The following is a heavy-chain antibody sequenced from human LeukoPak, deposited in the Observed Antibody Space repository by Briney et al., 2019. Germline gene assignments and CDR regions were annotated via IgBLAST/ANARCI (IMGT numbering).Heavy chain of an antibody. Sequence: GGSLRLSCAASGFTFSSYAMSWVRQAPGKGLEWVSVISGSGDTTYYADSVKGRFTISRDNPKNTLYLQMNSLRTEDTAIYYCTPVVGDMVFTNPYWGQGTLVTVSS. CDR3: TPVVGDMVFTNPY. J-gene: IGHJ4*02. CDR1: GFTFSSYA. D-gene: IGHD5/OR15-5a*01. CDR2: ISGSGDTT. V-gene: IGHV3-23*01.